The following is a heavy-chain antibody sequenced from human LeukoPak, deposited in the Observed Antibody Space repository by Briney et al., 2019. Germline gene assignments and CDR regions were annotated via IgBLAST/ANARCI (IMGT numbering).Heavy chain of an antibody. CDR3: ARDRTYYDFWSGYYSHDAFDI. CDR1: GDSVSDYY. V-gene: IGHV4-59*02. J-gene: IGHJ3*02. Sequence: SETLSLTCTVSGDSVSDYYWSWIRQPPGKGLEWIGYIYYTGSTSYNPSLKSRVTISMDTSKNQFSLNLSSVTAADTAVYYCARDRTYYDFWSGYYSHDAFDIWGQGTMVTVSS. CDR2: IYYTGST. D-gene: IGHD3-3*01.